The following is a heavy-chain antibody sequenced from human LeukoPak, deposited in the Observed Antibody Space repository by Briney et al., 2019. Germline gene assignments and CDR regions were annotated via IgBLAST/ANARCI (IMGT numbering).Heavy chain of an antibody. CDR2: IPASGGST. CDR3: AKESSGGWYFDY. J-gene: IGHJ4*02. Sequence: GGSLRLSCAASGFTFSRNVMIWVRQAPGKGLEWVSSIPASGGSTYYADSVKGRFTISRDNSKNSLYLQMNSLRAEDTAVYYCAKESSGGWYFDYWGQGTLVTVAS. V-gene: IGHV3-23*01. CDR1: GFTFSRNV. D-gene: IGHD6-19*01.